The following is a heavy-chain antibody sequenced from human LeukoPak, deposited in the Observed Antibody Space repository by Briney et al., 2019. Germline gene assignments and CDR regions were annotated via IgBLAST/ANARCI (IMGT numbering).Heavy chain of an antibody. V-gene: IGHV4-61*02. CDR3: ARGSGWNSFDP. Sequence: SQTLSLSSTDSVGSTSTVLYYWTSIRQPAGKGLEWIGGIYRYGCTDYNPRLKSRVSISIDTSKNHFCLKMSLATAADTALYYCARGSGWNSFDPWGQGTLVTVSS. CDR1: VGSTSTVLYY. CDR2: IYRYGCT. J-gene: IGHJ5*02. D-gene: IGHD6-19*01.